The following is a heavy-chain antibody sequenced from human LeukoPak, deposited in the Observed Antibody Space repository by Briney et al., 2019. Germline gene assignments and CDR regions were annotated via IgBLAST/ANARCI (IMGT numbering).Heavy chain of an antibody. CDR3: AREAGYCSSTSCYKAAIDY. V-gene: IGHV3-11*01. CDR2: ISSSGSTI. Sequence: GGSLGLSCAASGFTFSDYYMSWIRQAPGKGLEWVSYISSSGSTIYYADSVKGRFTISRDNAKNSLYLQMNSLRAEDTAVYYCAREAGYCSSTSCYKAAIDYWGQGTLVTVSS. J-gene: IGHJ4*02. CDR1: GFTFSDYY. D-gene: IGHD2-2*02.